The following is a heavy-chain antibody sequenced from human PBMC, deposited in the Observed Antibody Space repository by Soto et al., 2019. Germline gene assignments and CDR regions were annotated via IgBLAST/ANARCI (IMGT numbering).Heavy chain of an antibody. V-gene: IGHV1-2*04. CDR2: INPNSGGT. Sequence: QVQLVQSGAEVKKPGASVKVSCKASGYTFTGYYMHWVRQAPGQGLEWMGWINPNSGGTNYAQKFQGWVTMTRDTSISTAYMELSRLRSDDTAVYYCARDRMVRGRDYYGMDVWGQGTTVTVSS. J-gene: IGHJ6*02. CDR3: ARDRMVRGRDYYGMDV. D-gene: IGHD3-10*01. CDR1: GYTFTGYY.